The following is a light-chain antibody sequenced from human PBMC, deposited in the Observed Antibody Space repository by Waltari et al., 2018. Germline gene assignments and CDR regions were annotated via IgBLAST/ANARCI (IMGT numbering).Light chain of an antibody. J-gene: IGLJ1*01. V-gene: IGLV3-1*01. Sequence: SYELTQPPSVSVSPGQTANITCSGDKLGDKYACWYQQKPGQSPVLVMFQHTKRPSGIPERFSGSNSGNTATLTISGTQPMDEADYYCQAWDSSAFVFGAGTKVTVL. CDR3: QAWDSSAFV. CDR1: KLGDKY. CDR2: QHT.